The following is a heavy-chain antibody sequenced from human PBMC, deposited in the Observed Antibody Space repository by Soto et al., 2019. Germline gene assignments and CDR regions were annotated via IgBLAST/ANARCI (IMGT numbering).Heavy chain of an antibody. CDR2: ISYDGSNK. CDR3: ARVEVTYSRGWYAGRDY. Sequence: QVQLVESGGGVVQPGRSLRLSCAASGFTFSSYAMHWVRQAPGKGLEWVAVISYDGSNKYYADSVKGRFTISRDNSKNTLYLQKNSLRAEDTAVYYCARVEVTYSRGWYAGRDYWGQGTLVTVSS. D-gene: IGHD6-19*01. CDR1: GFTFSSYA. V-gene: IGHV3-30-3*01. J-gene: IGHJ4*02.